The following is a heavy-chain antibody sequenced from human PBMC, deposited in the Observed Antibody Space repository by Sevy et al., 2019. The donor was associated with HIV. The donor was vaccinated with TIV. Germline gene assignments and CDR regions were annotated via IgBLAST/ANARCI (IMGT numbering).Heavy chain of an antibody. J-gene: IGHJ5*02. Sequence: ASVKVSCKVSGYTLTELSMHWVRQAPGKGLEWMGGFDPEDGETIYPQKFQGRVTMTDETFTDTAYMGLSSLRSEDTAVYYCATDLYVAGPWGQGTLVTVSS. CDR2: FDPEDGET. V-gene: IGHV1-24*01. CDR1: GYTLTELS. CDR3: ATDLYVAGP. D-gene: IGHD2-8*01.